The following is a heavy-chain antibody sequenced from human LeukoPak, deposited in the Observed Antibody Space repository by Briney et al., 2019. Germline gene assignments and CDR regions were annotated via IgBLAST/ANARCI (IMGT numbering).Heavy chain of an antibody. CDR3: ARDSYYDSSTSWYYYGMDV. CDR2: INHSGST. CDR1: GGSFSGYY. J-gene: IGHJ6*02. V-gene: IGHV4-34*01. D-gene: IGHD3-22*01. Sequence: SETLSLTCAVYGGSFSGYYWSWIRQPPGKGLEWIGEINHSGSTNYNPSLKSRVTISVDTSKNQFSLKLSSVTAADTAVYYCARDSYYDSSTSWYYYGMDVWGQGTTVTVSS.